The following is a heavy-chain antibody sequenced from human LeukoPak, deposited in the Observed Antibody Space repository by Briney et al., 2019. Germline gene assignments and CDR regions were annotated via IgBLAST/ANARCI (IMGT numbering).Heavy chain of an antibody. CDR2: VSASNGDT. J-gene: IGHJ5*02. CDR1: GYTFTSYG. CDR3: ARSPSQPAASSATWFDP. Sequence: ASVKVSCKASGYTFTSYGISRVRQAPGQGLEWMGWVSASNGDTNSAQKLQDRVTMTTDTSTSTAYMELRSLRSDDTAVYFCARSPSQPAASSATWFDPWGQGTLVTVSS. V-gene: IGHV1-18*01. D-gene: IGHD2-2*01.